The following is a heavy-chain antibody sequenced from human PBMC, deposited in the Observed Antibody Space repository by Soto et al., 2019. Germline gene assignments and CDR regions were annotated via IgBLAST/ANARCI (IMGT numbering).Heavy chain of an antibody. J-gene: IGHJ4*02. CDR2: ISAYNGNT. Sequence: QVQLVQSGAEVKKPGASVKVSCKASGYTFTSYGISWVRQAPGQGLEWMGWISAYNGNTKSAQKLQGRVTMTTDTXTXXXXXXXXXXXXXXXXXXXXXXXLXXGLVDYWGQGTLVTVSS. V-gene: IGHV1-18*01. CDR1: GYTFTSYG. D-gene: IGHD6-19*01. CDR3: XXXLXXGLVDY.